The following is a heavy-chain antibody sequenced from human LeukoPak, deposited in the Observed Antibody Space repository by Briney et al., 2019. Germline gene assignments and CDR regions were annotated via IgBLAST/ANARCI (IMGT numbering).Heavy chain of an antibody. CDR2: CDSDGSGT. J-gene: IGHJ4*02. V-gene: IGHV3-74*01. Sequence: PGGSLRLSCAASGFTFSIYWMYWVRQAPGKGLMWVSRCDSDGSGTTYADSVKGRFTISRDNSKNTLYLQMNSLRAEDTGVYYCARVQGSGLFRWYWGQGTLVTVSS. D-gene: IGHD2-15*01. CDR3: ARVQGSGLFRWY. CDR1: GFTFSIYW.